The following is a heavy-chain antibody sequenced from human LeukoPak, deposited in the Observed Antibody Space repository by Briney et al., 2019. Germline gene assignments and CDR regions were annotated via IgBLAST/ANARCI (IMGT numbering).Heavy chain of an antibody. D-gene: IGHD6-13*01. CDR3: ARGGVRSWYYFDY. CDR1: GFTFDDYG. J-gene: IGHJ4*02. V-gene: IGHV3-74*01. CDR2: INSDGSST. Sequence: GGSLRLSCAASGFTFDDYGMSWVRQAPGKGLVWVSRINSDGSSTSYADSVKGRFTISRDNAKNTLYLQMNSLRAEDTAVYYCARGGVRSWYYFDYWGQGTLVTVSS.